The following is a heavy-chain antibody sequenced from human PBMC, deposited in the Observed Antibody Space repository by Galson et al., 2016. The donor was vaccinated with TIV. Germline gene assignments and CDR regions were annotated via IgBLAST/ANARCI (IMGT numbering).Heavy chain of an antibody. CDR2: TYSRSRWYN. V-gene: IGHV6-1*01. CDR1: GDSVSSKSAA. D-gene: IGHD5-24*01. Sequence: CAISGDSVSSKSAAWNWIRQSPSRGLEWLGRTYSRSRWYNEYAVSVRSRISINPDTSKNPFSLQLNSVTPEDTAIYYCARGGGDGQKALTHFDHWGQGTTVTVAS. J-gene: IGHJ4*03. CDR3: ARGGGDGQKALTHFDH.